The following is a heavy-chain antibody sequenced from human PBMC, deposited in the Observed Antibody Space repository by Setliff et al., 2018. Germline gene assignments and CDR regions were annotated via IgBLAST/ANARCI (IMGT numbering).Heavy chain of an antibody. Sequence: LSLTCTVSGGSISSSSYYWGWIRQPPGKGLEWIGSIYYSGSTYYNPSLKGRVTISVDTSKNQFSLKLSSVTAADTAVYYCARVAQYSSSSFYYYYYGMDVWGQGTTVTRLL. CDR3: ARVAQYSSSSFYYYYYGMDV. V-gene: IGHV4-39*07. J-gene: IGHJ6*02. CDR1: GGSISSSSYY. CDR2: IYYSGST. D-gene: IGHD6-6*01.